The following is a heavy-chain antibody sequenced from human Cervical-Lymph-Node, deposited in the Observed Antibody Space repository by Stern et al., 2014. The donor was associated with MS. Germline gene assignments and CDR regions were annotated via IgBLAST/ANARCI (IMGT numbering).Heavy chain of an antibody. Sequence: QVQLQESGPGLVKPSETLSLTCTVSGGSISSYYWSWIRQPPGKGLEWIGYIYYSGSTNYNPSLKSRVTISVDTSKNQFSLKLSSVTAADTAVYYCARAGVVVPWGYYYGMDVWGQGTTVTVSS. D-gene: IGHD2-15*01. J-gene: IGHJ6*02. CDR3: ARAGVVVPWGYYYGMDV. CDR2: IYYSGST. CDR1: GGSISSYY. V-gene: IGHV4-59*01.